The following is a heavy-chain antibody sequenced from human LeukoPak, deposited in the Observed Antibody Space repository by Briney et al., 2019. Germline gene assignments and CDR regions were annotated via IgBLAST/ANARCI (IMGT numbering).Heavy chain of an antibody. V-gene: IGHV3-23*01. Sequence: GSLRLSCAASGFSITDWPLSWVRQAPGEGLEWVSAIGLRTHYADSVKGRFTISRDGSKNTLYLQMNSLTVEDTAIYFCAAGHQNSLEGYWGQGTLVSVAS. CDR1: GFSITDWP. J-gene: IGHJ4*02. CDR2: IGLRT. CDR3: AAGHQNSLEGY. D-gene: IGHD1-1*01.